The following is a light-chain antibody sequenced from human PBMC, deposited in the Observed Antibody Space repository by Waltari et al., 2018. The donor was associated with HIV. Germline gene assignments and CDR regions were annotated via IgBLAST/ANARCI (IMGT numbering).Light chain of an antibody. Sequence: IVLTQSPGTLSLSPGERVRLSCRASQTITRSYLAWFQQEPDQAPRLLIYGASNRATGIPDRFRGSGSGTDFTLTISRLEPEDFAVYYCHQYGETSYTFGQGTKLEIK. CDR2: GAS. CDR3: HQYGETSYT. J-gene: IGKJ2*01. CDR1: QTITRSY. V-gene: IGKV3-20*01.